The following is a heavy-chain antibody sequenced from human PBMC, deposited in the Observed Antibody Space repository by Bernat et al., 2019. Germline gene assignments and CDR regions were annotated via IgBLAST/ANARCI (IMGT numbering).Heavy chain of an antibody. CDR1: GFTFSSYA. Sequence: EVQLLESGGGLVQPGGSLRLSCAASGFTFSSYAMSWVRQAPGKGLEWVSAISGSGGSTYYADSVKGRFTISRDNSKNTLYLQMNSLRAEDTAVYYCAKVEMAPSFPENIPYYFDYWGQGTLVTVSS. J-gene: IGHJ4*02. CDR3: AKVEMAPSFPENIPYYFDY. V-gene: IGHV3-23*01. CDR2: ISGSGGST. D-gene: IGHD5-24*01.